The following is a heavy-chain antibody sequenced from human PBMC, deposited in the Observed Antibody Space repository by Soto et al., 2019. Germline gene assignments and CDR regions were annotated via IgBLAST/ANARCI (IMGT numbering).Heavy chain of an antibody. D-gene: IGHD2-21*02. CDR3: ARSIVVVTAADY. J-gene: IGHJ4*02. CDR2: INVGNGNT. V-gene: IGHV1-3*01. CDR1: GYTFTSYA. Sequence: QVQLVQSGAEVKKPGASVKVSCKASGYTFTSYAMHWVRQAPGQRLEWMGWINVGNGNTKYSQKFQGXVXXXRXXSASTAYMELSSLRSEDTAVYYCARSIVVVTAADYWGQGTLVTVSS.